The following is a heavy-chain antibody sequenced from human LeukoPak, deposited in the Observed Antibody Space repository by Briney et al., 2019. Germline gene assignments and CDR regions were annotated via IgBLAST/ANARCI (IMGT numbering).Heavy chain of an antibody. Sequence: PGGSLRLSCAASGFTFSSYAMSWVRQAPGKGLEWVSAISGSGGSTYYADSVKGRFTISRDNSKNTLYLQMNSLRAEDTAVYYCAKSKGDYDLWSGYYIGYWGQGTLVTVSS. CDR2: ISGSGGST. V-gene: IGHV3-23*01. J-gene: IGHJ4*02. CDR3: AKSKGDYDLWSGYYIGY. D-gene: IGHD3-3*01. CDR1: GFTFSSYA.